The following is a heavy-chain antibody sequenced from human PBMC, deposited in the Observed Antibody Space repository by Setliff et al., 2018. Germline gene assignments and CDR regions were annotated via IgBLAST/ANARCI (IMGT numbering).Heavy chain of an antibody. D-gene: IGHD3-22*01. CDR2: INPSGGST. CDR3: ARDRDSSGYPYYFDY. CDR1: GYTFSSYA. V-gene: IGHV1-46*01. Sequence: ASVKVSCKASGYTFSSYAMNWVRQAPGQGLEWMGIINPSGGSTSYAKKFQGRVTMTRDTSTSTVYMQLSSLRFEDTAVYYCARDRDSSGYPYYFDYGGQGTLVTVSS. J-gene: IGHJ4*02.